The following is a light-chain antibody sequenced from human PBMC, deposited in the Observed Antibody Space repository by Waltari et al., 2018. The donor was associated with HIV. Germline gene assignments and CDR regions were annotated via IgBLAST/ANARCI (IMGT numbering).Light chain of an antibody. V-gene: IGLV3-1*01. Sequence: SYELTQPPSVSVSPGQTASITCSGDQLGDKFVCWYQQRPGQPPVLVMYQDSKRPSGIPGGFPGSNAGNTATLTITGNQSMDEADYYCQAWDRSVVFGGGTKLTVL. J-gene: IGLJ2*01. CDR2: QDS. CDR3: QAWDRSVV. CDR1: QLGDKF.